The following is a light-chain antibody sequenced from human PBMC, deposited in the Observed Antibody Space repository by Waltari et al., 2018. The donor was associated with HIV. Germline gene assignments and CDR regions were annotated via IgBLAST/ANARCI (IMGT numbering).Light chain of an antibody. CDR2: EVT. J-gene: IGLJ2*01. V-gene: IGLV2-23*02. CDR1: SRDGGHYNL. Sequence: QSALAQPASVSDSPGQSITISGTAPSRDGGHYNLVSCYQQHPGKVPQLIIYEVTKRPSGVSNRFSGSKSGNPASLTISGLQAEDEADYYCCSYAASRSVVFGGGTKLTVL. CDR3: CSYAASRSVV.